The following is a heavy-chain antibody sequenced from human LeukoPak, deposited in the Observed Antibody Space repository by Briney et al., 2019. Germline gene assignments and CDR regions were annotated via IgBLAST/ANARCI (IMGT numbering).Heavy chain of an antibody. CDR1: GFTLSSYA. CDR2: ISVSGNT. CDR3: CSGAYCYPFDY. J-gene: IGHJ4*02. D-gene: IGHD2-15*01. Sequence: GGSLRLSCAASGFTLSSYAMSWVRQGPGKGLEWVSAISVSGNTYHADSVKGRFTISRDSSKNTLYLQMNSLYYCAKAPVTTCSGAYCYPFDYWSQGTLVTVSS. V-gene: IGHV3-23*01.